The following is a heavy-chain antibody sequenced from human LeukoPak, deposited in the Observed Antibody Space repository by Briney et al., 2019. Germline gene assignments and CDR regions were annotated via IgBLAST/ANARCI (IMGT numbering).Heavy chain of an antibody. D-gene: IGHD6-13*01. J-gene: IGHJ4*02. CDR3: ARDLNPYSSSWYGY. V-gene: IGHV3-21*01. CDR2: ISSSSSYI. CDR1: GFTFSSYS. Sequence: GGSLRLSCAASGFTFSSYSMNWVRQAPGKGLEWVSSISSSSSYIYYADSVKGRLTISRDNAKNSLYLQMNSLRAEDTAVYYCARDLNPYSSSWYGYWGQGTLVTVSS.